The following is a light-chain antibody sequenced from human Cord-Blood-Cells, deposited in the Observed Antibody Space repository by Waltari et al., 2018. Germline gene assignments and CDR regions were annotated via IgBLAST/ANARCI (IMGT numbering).Light chain of an antibody. CDR1: QSIGSR. CDR2: DAS. V-gene: IGKV6-21*01. J-gene: IGKJ4*01. CDR3: HQSSSLPLT. Sequence: EIVLTQSPALQSVTPKERVTITCRASQSIGSRLHWYQHKRDQSPKLLIKDASQSFSGVPSRFSGSGAGTDFTRTINSLEAEDAATYYCHQSSSLPLTFGGGTKVEIK.